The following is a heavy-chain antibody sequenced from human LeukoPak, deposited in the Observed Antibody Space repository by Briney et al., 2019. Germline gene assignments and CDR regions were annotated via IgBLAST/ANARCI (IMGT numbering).Heavy chain of an antibody. CDR1: GFTFSSYA. V-gene: IGHV3-23*01. Sequence: GGSLRLSCAASGFTFSSYAMSWVRQAPGKGLEWVSAISGSGGSTYYADSVKGRFTISRDNSKNTLYLQMNSLRAEDTAVYYCAKRVVSHSVVRGVGLGYWGQGTLVTVSS. J-gene: IGHJ4*02. CDR2: ISGSGGST. CDR3: AKRVVSHSVVRGVGLGY. D-gene: IGHD3-10*01.